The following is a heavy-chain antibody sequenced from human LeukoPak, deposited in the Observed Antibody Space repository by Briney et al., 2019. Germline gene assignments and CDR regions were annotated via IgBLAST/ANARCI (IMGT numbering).Heavy chain of an antibody. V-gene: IGHV3-21*01. CDR2: ISSSSSYI. CDR3: ARPTRYSNRLYYFDY. CDR1: GFTFSSYS. D-gene: IGHD4-11*01. Sequence: SGGSLRLSCAASGFTFSSYSMNWVRQAPGKGLEWVSSISSSSSYIYYADSVKGRFTISRDNAENSLYLQMNSLRAEDTAVYYCARPTRYSNRLYYFDYWGQGTLVTVSS. J-gene: IGHJ4*02.